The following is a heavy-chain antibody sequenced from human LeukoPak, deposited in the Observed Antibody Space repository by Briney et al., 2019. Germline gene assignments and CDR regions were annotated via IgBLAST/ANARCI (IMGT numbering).Heavy chain of an antibody. V-gene: IGHV3-30*03. CDR1: GFTFSSYG. CDR3: AHGGRWLQLDY. J-gene: IGHJ4*02. D-gene: IGHD5-24*01. CDR2: ISYDGSNK. Sequence: PGGSLRLSCAASGFTFSSYGMHWVRQAPGKGLEWVAVISYDGSNKYYADSVEGRFTISRDNSKNTLYLQMNSLRAEDTAVYYCAHGGRWLQLDYWGQGTLVTVSS.